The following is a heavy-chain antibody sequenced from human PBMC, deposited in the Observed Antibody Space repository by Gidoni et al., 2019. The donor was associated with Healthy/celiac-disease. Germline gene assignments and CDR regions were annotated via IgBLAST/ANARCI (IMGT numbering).Heavy chain of an antibody. CDR2: INHSGRT. J-gene: IGHJ4*03. V-gene: IGHV4-34*01. D-gene: IGHD6-19*01. CDR1: GGSVSGYY. CDR3: SYSSGWYFFDY. Sequence: QVQLQQWGAGLLKPSETLSLPCAVYGGSVSGYYWSWIRQPPGKRLEWTGDINHSGRTNYTPSLQLRVTISVDTSEDPFSLKLSSVTAADTAWYYCSYSSGWYFFDYWGQGTLVTVSS.